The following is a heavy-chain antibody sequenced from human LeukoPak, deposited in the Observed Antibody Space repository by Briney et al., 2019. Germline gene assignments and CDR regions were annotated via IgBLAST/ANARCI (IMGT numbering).Heavy chain of an antibody. J-gene: IGHJ5*02. CDR2: IYYSGST. Sequence: SETLSLTCTVSGGSISSYYWSWIRQPPGKGLEWIGYIYYSGSTNYNPSLKSRVTMSVDTSKNQFSLKLSSVTAADTAVYYCARDGGDSSSWYDWFDPWGQGTLVTVSS. CDR3: ARDGGDSSSWYDWFDP. CDR1: GGSISSYY. V-gene: IGHV4-59*12. D-gene: IGHD6-13*01.